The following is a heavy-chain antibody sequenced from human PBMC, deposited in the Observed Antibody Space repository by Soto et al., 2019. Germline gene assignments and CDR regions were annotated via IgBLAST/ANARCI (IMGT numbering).Heavy chain of an antibody. CDR3: AVYDSSGKYYFDY. D-gene: IGHD3-22*01. CDR2: ISAYNDIT. CDR1: GYTFTSYG. J-gene: IGHJ4*02. V-gene: IGHV1-18*01. Sequence: QVQLVQSGAEVKNPGASVKVSCKASGYTFTSYGISWVRQVPGQGLEWMGWISAYNDITNYAQKLQDRVTMTTDASTSTAYMEPRSLRSDDTAMYYCAVYDSSGKYYFDYWGQGTLVTVSS.